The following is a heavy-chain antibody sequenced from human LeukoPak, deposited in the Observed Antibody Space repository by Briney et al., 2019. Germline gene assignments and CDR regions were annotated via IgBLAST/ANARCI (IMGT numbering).Heavy chain of an antibody. CDR3: ARGGGYSYGCFDY. D-gene: IGHD5-18*01. CDR2: INSDGSST. V-gene: IGHV3-74*01. J-gene: IGHJ4*02. CDR1: GFTFSDYY. Sequence: PGGSLRLSCAASGFTFSDYYMSWIRQAPGKGLEWVSRINSDGSSTSYADSVKGRFTISRDNAKNTLYLQMNSLRAEDTAVYYCARGGGYSYGCFDYWGQGTLVTVSS.